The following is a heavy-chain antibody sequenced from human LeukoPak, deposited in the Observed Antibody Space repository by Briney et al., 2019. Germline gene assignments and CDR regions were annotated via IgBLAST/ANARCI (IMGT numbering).Heavy chain of an antibody. D-gene: IGHD2-15*01. CDR2: TKPDGSAE. CDR3: ARDGGLHTNFDY. Sequence: GGSLRLSCAASGFSFRHYWMGWVRQAPGKGLEWVANTKPDGSAEYYADSVRGRFTASRDNANNLLYLQMNRLRAEDTAVYYCARDGGLHTNFDYWGQGTLVTVSS. J-gene: IGHJ4*02. CDR1: GFSFRHYW. V-gene: IGHV3-7*01.